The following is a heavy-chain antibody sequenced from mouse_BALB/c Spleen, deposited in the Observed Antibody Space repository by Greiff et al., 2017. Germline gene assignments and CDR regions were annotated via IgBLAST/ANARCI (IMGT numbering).Heavy chain of an antibody. CDR3: AREGAYGNYFDY. D-gene: IGHD2-1*01. Sequence: EVKLVESGGGLVQPGGSLRLSCATSGFTFTDYYMSWVRQPPGKALEWLGFIRNKANGYTTEYSASVKGRFTISRDNSQSILYLQMNTLRAEDSATYYCAREGAYGNYFDYWGQGTTLTVSS. CDR1: GFTFTDYY. CDR2: IRNKANGYTT. J-gene: IGHJ2*01. V-gene: IGHV7-3*02.